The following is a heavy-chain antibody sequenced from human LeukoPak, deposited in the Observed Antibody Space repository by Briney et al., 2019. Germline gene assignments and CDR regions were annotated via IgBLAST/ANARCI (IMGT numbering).Heavy chain of an antibody. J-gene: IGHJ3*02. CDR3: ARLPPLKDAFDI. CDR2: IWYDGRNK. Sequence: GSLRLSCAASGFTFSSYDMHWVRQAPGKGLEWVAVIWYDGRNKYYGDSVKGRFTISRDNSNNTVYLQMNSLRAEDTAVYYCARLPPLKDAFDIWGQGTMVTVSS. CDR1: GFTFSSYD. V-gene: IGHV3-33*01.